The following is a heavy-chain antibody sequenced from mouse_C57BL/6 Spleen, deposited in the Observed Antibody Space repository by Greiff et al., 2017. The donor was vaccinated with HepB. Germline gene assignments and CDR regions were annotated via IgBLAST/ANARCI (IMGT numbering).Heavy chain of an antibody. CDR3: ARRGVYYSNSGYFDV. CDR1: GYTFTSYW. D-gene: IGHD2-5*01. CDR2: IDPSDSYT. Sequence: QVQLQQPGAELVKPGASVKLSCKASGYTFTSYWMQWVKQRPGQGLEWIGEIDPSDSYTNYNQKFKGKATLTVDTSSSTAYMQLSSLTSEDSAVYYCARRGVYYSNSGYFDVWGTGTTVTVSS. J-gene: IGHJ1*03. V-gene: IGHV1-50*01.